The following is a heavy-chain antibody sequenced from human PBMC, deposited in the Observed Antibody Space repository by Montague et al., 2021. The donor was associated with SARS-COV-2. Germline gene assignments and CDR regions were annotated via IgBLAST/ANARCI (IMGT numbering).Heavy chain of an antibody. Sequence: SLRLSCAASGFTFSSYEMNWVRQAPGKGLEWVSYISSSGSTIYYADSVKGRFTISRDNAKNSLYLQMKSLRAEETAVYYCARSYDILTGYQSQALDYWGQGTLVTVSS. J-gene: IGHJ4*02. CDR2: ISSSGSTI. D-gene: IGHD3-9*01. CDR3: ARSYDILTGYQSQALDY. V-gene: IGHV3-48*03. CDR1: GFTFSSYE.